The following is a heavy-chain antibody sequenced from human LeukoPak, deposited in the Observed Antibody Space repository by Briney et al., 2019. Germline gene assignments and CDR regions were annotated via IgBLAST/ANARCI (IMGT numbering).Heavy chain of an antibody. CDR3: ARGYSGSYYYYRDV. CDR2: INWNGGST. V-gene: IGHV3-20*04. D-gene: IGHD1-26*01. J-gene: IGHJ6*03. Sequence: GGSLRLSCAASAFTFDDYGMSWVRQAPGKGLEWVSGINWNGGSTGYADSVKGRFTISRDNAKNSLYLQMNSLRAEDTALYYCARGYSGSYYYYRDVWGKGTTVTVSS. CDR1: AFTFDDYG.